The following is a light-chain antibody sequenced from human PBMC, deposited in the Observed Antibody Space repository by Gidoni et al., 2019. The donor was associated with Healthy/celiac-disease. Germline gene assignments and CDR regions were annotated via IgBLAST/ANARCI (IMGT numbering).Light chain of an antibody. CDR1: QSVSSY. V-gene: IGKV3-11*01. CDR3: QQRSNWPPVT. CDR2: DAS. Sequence: ESVLTQYPATLSLSTGERATLTCRASQSVSSYLAWYQPKPGQAPRLLIYDASNRATGIPARFSGSGSGTYFTLTISSLEPEDFAVYYCQQRSNWPPVTCXQXTKLEIK. J-gene: IGKJ2*01.